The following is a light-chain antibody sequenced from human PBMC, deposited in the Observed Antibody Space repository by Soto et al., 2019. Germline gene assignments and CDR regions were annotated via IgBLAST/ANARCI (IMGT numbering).Light chain of an antibody. Sequence: QSALTQPASVSGSPGQSITISCTGTSSDVGGYNYVSWYQQHPGKAPKLMIYDVSNRPSGVSSRFSASKSGNTASLTISGLQAHDEADYYCSSYTSSSTVVFGGGTKLTVL. CDR2: DVS. CDR1: SSDVGGYNY. CDR3: SSYTSSSTVV. J-gene: IGLJ2*01. V-gene: IGLV2-14*01.